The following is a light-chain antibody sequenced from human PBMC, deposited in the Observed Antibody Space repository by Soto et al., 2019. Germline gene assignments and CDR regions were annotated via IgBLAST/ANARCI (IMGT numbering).Light chain of an antibody. CDR3: AAWDDSRNGPQ. V-gene: IGLV1-44*01. CDR2: NNN. J-gene: IGLJ3*02. Sequence: QSVLTQPPSASGTPGQTVTISCSGSSSNIGSAYIYWYQHLPGTAPKLLIYNNNQRSSGVSDRFSGSKSGASASLAISGLHSEDEGHYFCAAWDDSRNGPQFGGGTKVTVL. CDR1: SSNIGSAY.